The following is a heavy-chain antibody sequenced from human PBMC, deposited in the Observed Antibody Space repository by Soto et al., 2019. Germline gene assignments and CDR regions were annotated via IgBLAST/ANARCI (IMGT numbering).Heavy chain of an antibody. CDR2: ISWNSGSI. Sequence: SLRLSCAASGFTFDDYAMHWVRQAPGKGLEWASGISWNSGSIGYADSVKGRFTISRDNAKNSLYLQMNSLRAEDTALYYCAKDMSVGYYYYGMDVWGQGTTVTVSS. J-gene: IGHJ6*02. CDR3: AKDMSVGYYYYGMDV. D-gene: IGHD2-15*01. CDR1: GFTFDDYA. V-gene: IGHV3-9*01.